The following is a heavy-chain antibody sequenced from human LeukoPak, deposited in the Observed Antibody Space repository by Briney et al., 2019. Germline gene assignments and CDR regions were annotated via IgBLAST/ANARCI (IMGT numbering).Heavy chain of an antibody. Sequence: GGSLRLSCAASGFTLSSYSMNWVRQAPGKGLEWVSSISSSSSYIYYADSVKGRFTISRDNAKNSLYLQMNSLRAGDTAVYYCARDWSTMVRGVILVSDAFDIWGQGTMVTVSS. J-gene: IGHJ3*02. D-gene: IGHD3-10*01. V-gene: IGHV3-21*01. CDR3: ARDWSTMVRGVILVSDAFDI. CDR2: ISSSSSYI. CDR1: GFTLSSYS.